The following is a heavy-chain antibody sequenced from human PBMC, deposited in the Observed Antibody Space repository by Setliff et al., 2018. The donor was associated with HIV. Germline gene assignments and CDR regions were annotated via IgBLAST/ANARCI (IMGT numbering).Heavy chain of an antibody. CDR1: GFTFSTYW. J-gene: IGHJ3*02. Sequence: LGGSLRLSCAASGFTFSTYWMHWVRRAPGKGLVWVSRINSDGSRTTYADSVKGRFTISRDNAKNTLYLQMNSLRVEDTAVYYCARGPAYTAGDGFDIWGQGTMVTVSS. D-gene: IGHD2-21*01. V-gene: IGHV3-74*01. CDR3: ARGPAYTAGDGFDI. CDR2: INSDGSRT.